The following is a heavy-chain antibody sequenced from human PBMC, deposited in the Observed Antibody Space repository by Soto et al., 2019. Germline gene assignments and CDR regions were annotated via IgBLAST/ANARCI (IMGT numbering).Heavy chain of an antibody. CDR3: ARGYYGPFDS. CDR1: GFSVSSNY. V-gene: IGHV3-53*04. J-gene: IGHJ4*02. CDR2: IYSGGTT. Sequence: EVQLVESGGGLVQPGGSLRLSCAASGFSVSSNYINWVRQAPGKGLEWVSVIYSGGTTYYADSVKGRFTISRHDSNNTVFLQLTSLRPQDTAVYYCARGYYGPFDSWGQGTLVTVSS. D-gene: IGHD3-22*01.